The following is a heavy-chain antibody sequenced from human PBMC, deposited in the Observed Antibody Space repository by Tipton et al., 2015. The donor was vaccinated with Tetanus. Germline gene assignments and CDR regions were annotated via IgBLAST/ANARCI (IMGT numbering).Heavy chain of an antibody. Sequence: SLRLSCIVSGGSMSGSGHYGAWVRQSPGKGLEWVANINQDGSAEFYVDSVKGRFTISRDNSKNSLSLQMNSLRADDTAVYYCVRRWFGTQYYFGMDVWGQGTTVTVSS. J-gene: IGHJ6*02. CDR2: INQDGSAE. CDR3: VRRWFGTQYYFGMDV. V-gene: IGHV3-7*01. CDR1: GGSMSGSGHY. D-gene: IGHD2/OR15-2a*01.